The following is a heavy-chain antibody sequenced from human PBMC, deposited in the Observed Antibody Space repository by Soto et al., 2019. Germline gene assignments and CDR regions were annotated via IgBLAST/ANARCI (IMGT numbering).Heavy chain of an antibody. D-gene: IGHD4-17*01. CDR1: GFTFSSYA. CDR3: AKENAVTTFDY. J-gene: IGHJ4*02. CDR2: ISGTGSST. V-gene: IGHV3-23*01. Sequence: PGGSLRLSCAASGFTFSSYAMSWVRQAPGKGLEWVSAISGTGSSTFYADSVKGRFTISRDNSKNTLYLQMNSLRAEETAVYYCAKENAVTTFDYWGQGTLVTVSS.